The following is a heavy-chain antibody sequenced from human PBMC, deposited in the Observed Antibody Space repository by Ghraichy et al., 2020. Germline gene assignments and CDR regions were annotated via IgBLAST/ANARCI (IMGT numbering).Heavy chain of an antibody. CDR2: MNPNSGNT. CDR3: ARGRQPFWYYDFWSGYYPHYYYGMDV. J-gene: IGHJ6*02. V-gene: IGHV1-8*01. D-gene: IGHD3-3*01. CDR1: GYTFTSYD. Sequence: ASVKVSCKASGYTFTSYDINWVRQATGQGLEWMGWMNPNSGNTGYAQKFQGRVTMTRNTSISTAYMELSSLRSEDTAVYYCARGRQPFWYYDFWSGYYPHYYYGMDVWGQGTTVTVSS.